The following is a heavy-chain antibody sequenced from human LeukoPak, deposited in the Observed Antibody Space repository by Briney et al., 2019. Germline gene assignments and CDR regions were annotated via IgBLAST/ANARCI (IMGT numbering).Heavy chain of an antibody. CDR3: ARAEVNWFDP. V-gene: IGHV4-34*01. J-gene: IGHJ5*02. CDR2: INHSGST. Sequence: SETLSLTCAVYGGSFSGYYWSWIRQPPGKGLEWIGEINHSGSTNYNPSLKSRVTISVDTSKNQFSLKLSSVTAADTAVYYCARAEVNWFDPWGQGTLVTVSS. CDR1: GGSFSGYY.